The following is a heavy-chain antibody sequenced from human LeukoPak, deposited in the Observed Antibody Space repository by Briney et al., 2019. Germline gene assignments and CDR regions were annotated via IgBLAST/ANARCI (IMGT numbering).Heavy chain of an antibody. CDR1: GFTFSSYA. Sequence: PGGSLRLSCAASGFTFSSYAMHWVRQAPGKGLEWVAVISYDGSNKYYADSVKGRFTISRDNSKNTLYLQMNSLRAEDTAVYYCAKEYTTYYMDVWGKGTTVTVSS. V-gene: IGHV3-30-3*01. J-gene: IGHJ6*03. D-gene: IGHD1-1*01. CDR2: ISYDGSNK. CDR3: AKEYTTYYMDV.